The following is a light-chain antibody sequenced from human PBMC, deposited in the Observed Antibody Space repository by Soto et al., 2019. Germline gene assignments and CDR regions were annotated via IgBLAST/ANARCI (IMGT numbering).Light chain of an antibody. Sequence: QSVLTRPASVSASPGQSITISCTGTSSDIGGYIYVSWYQQYPGKAPKLMIYGVSNRPSGVSNRFSGSKSGNTASLTISGLQADDEADYYCNSSAGSSYVSGTVNKVTDL. J-gene: IGLJ1*01. CDR3: NSSAGSSYV. V-gene: IGLV2-14*01. CDR2: GVS. CDR1: SSDIGGYIY.